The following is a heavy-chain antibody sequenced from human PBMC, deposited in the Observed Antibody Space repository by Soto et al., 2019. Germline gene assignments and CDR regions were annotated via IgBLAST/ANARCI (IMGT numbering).Heavy chain of an antibody. CDR3: GLAAAGTFGFDY. CDR1: GFTFGGFY. D-gene: IGHD6-13*01. J-gene: IGHJ4*02. V-gene: IGHV3-11*01. CDR2: ISGSGGII. Sequence: PGGSLRLSCAASGFTFGGFYMGWIRQAPGRGLEWVSFISGSGGIIYLADSVKGRFAISRDNTKNSLYLQMNSLRAEDTAVYYCGLAAAGTFGFDYWGQGTLVTVS.